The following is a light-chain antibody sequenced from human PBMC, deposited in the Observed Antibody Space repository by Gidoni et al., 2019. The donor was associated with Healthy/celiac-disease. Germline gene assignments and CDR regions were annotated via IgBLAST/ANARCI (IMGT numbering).Light chain of an antibody. J-gene: IGKJ2*01. CDR2: KAS. V-gene: IGKV1-5*03. CDR3: QQYNSYT. CDR1: QSISSL. Sequence: DIQLTQSPSTLSASVGDRVTITCRASQSISSLLACYQKKPVKAPKLLIYKASSLESRVPSRFSGSGSGTEFTITISSVQPDDFATYYCQQYNSYTFXEXTKLEIK.